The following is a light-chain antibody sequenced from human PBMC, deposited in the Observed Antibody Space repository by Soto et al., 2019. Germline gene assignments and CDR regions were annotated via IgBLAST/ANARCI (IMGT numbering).Light chain of an antibody. CDR2: GAS. V-gene: IGKV3-15*01. CDR1: QSVSSN. J-gene: IGKJ4*01. Sequence: EIMMKHSPATLSVSQGDRATLACRASQSVSSNLAWYQQKPGQAPRLLIYGASTRATGIPARFSGSGSGTDFTLTISRLEPEDFAVYYCQQYDNWLPLTFGGGAKVDI. CDR3: QQYDNWLPLT.